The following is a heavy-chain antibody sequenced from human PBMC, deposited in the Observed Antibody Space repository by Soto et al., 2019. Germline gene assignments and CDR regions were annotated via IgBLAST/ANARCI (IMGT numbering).Heavy chain of an antibody. CDR2: INSYNGDT. D-gene: IGHD3-16*01. CDR1: GYDFIGHG. CDR3: ARDRWLKVPAVVGDKFDS. V-gene: IGHV1-18*04. Sequence: EASVKVSCKASGYDFIGHGISWVRQARGQGLEWMGWINSYNGDTKYARKYQDRITLTKDKSTRTVYMELTSLRSDDTAVYYCARDRWLKVPAVVGDKFDSWGQGTLVTVSS. J-gene: IGHJ5*01.